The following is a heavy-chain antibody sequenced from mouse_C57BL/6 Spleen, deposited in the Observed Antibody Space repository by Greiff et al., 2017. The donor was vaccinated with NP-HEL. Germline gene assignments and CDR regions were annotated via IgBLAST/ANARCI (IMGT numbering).Heavy chain of an antibody. Sequence: VQLQQSGAELARPGASVKLSCKASGYTFTSYGISWVKQRTGQGLEWIGEIYPRSGNTYYNEKFKGKATLTADKSSSTAYMELRSLTSEDSAVYFCASDGYDRGGEFAYWGQGTLVTVSA. D-gene: IGHD2-2*01. CDR1: GYTFTSYG. CDR3: ASDGYDRGGEFAY. V-gene: IGHV1-81*01. J-gene: IGHJ3*01. CDR2: IYPRSGNT.